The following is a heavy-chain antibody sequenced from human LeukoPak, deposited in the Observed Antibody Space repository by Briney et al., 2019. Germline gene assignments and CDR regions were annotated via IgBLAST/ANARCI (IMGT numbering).Heavy chain of an antibody. J-gene: IGHJ4*02. CDR1: GFTFSSYS. D-gene: IGHD3-9*01. CDR2: ISGSGGST. CDR3: AKPPAKVLRYFDWSENNDY. Sequence: GGSLRLSCAASGFTFSSYSMNWVRQAPGKGLEWVSAISGSGGSTYYADSVKGRFTISRDNSKNTLYLQMNSLRAEDTAVYYCAKPPAKVLRYFDWSENNDYWGQGTLVTVSS. V-gene: IGHV3-23*01.